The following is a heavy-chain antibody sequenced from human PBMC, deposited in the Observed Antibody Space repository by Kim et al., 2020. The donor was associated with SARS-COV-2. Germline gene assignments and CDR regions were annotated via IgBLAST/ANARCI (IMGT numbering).Heavy chain of an antibody. V-gene: IGHV3-23*01. CDR1: GFTFSSYA. CDR2: LSGSGGWT. CDR3: AILDTAKWDYSYGMDV. J-gene: IGHJ6*02. Sequence: GGSLRLSCAASGFTFSSYAMSWVRQAPGKGLEWVSSLSGSGGWTYYADSVKGRFTISRDNSKNTLYLQMNSLRAEDTAVYYCAILDTAKWDYSYGMDVWGQGTTVTVSS. D-gene: IGHD1-26*01.